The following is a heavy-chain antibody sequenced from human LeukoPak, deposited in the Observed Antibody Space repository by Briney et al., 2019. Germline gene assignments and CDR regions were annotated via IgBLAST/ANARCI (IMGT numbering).Heavy chain of an antibody. J-gene: IGHJ4*02. Sequence: PSETLSLTCTVSGGSINTYYWNWIRQPPGKGLEWIGYIHYSGTTNYNPSLKSRVTISVDTSKNQFSLKLSSVTAADTAVYYCARDSCGGDCYPDHWGQGTLVTVSS. CDR1: GGSINTYY. CDR3: ARDSCGGDCYPDH. CDR2: IHYSGTT. V-gene: IGHV4-59*01. D-gene: IGHD2-21*02.